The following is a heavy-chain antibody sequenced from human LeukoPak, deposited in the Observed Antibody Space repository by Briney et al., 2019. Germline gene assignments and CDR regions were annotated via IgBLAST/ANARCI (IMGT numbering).Heavy chain of an antibody. Sequence: ASVKVTCKASGYTFTSYDINWVRQATGQGLEWMGWMNPNSGNTGYAQKFQGRVTMTRNTSISTAYMELSSLRSEDTAVYYCARPGIAVAGPTPLRYWGQGTLVTVSS. J-gene: IGHJ4*02. CDR2: MNPNSGNT. D-gene: IGHD6-19*01. V-gene: IGHV1-8*01. CDR3: ARPGIAVAGPTPLRY. CDR1: GYTFTSYD.